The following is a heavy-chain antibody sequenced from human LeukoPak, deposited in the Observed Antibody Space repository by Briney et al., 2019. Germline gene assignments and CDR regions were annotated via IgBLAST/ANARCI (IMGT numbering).Heavy chain of an antibody. CDR1: GGSISSGSYC. D-gene: IGHD6-13*01. V-gene: IGHV4-39*01. J-gene: IGHJ4*02. CDR3: ARRNSSSWRTYFDY. CDR2: IYYSGST. Sequence: SETLSLTCTVSGGSISSGSYCWSWIRQPAGKGLEWIGSIYYSGSTYYNPSLKSRVTISVDTSKNQFSLKLSSVTAADTAVYYCARRNSSSWRTYFDYWGQGTLVTVSS.